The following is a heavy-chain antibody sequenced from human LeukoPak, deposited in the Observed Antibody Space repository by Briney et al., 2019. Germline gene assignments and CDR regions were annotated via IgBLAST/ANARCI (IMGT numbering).Heavy chain of an antibody. Sequence: GGSLRLSCAASGVIFSSYWMSWVRQAPGKGREWVANIKQDGSEKYYVDSVKGRFTISRDNAKNSLYLQMNSLRADDTAVYYCVRAIAAAASYWGQGTLVTVSS. D-gene: IGHD6-13*01. CDR1: GVIFSSYW. J-gene: IGHJ4*02. CDR3: VRAIAAAASY. V-gene: IGHV3-7*03. CDR2: IKQDGSEK.